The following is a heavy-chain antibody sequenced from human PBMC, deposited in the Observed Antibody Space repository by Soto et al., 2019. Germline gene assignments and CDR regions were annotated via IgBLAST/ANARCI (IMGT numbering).Heavy chain of an antibody. CDR1: GYTFTRYG. D-gene: IGHD3-3*01. Sequence: ASVKVSCKASGYTFTRYGISWFREAPGQGLEWMGWVSADNGNTNYAQKLQGRVTMTTDTSTSTAYMELRSLRSDDTAVYSCAGGTMLLRFFAWLFEGEDYYYYGMDVSGQGTTVTVSS. V-gene: IGHV1-18*01. CDR2: VSADNGNT. CDR3: AGGTMLLRFFAWLFEGEDYYYYGMDV. J-gene: IGHJ6*02.